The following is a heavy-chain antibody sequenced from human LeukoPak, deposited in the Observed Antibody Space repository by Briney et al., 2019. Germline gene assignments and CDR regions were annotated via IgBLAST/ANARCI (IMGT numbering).Heavy chain of an antibody. CDR3: ARVAGSSGYPYWYFDL. J-gene: IGHJ2*01. CDR2: INHSGST. V-gene: IGHV4-34*01. Sequence: PSETLSLTCAVYGGSFSGYYWSWIRQPPGKGLEWIGEINHSGSTNYNPSLKSRVTISVDTSKNQFSLKLSSVTAADTAVYYCARVAGSSGYPYWYFDLWGRGTLVTVSS. D-gene: IGHD3-22*01. CDR1: GGSFSGYY.